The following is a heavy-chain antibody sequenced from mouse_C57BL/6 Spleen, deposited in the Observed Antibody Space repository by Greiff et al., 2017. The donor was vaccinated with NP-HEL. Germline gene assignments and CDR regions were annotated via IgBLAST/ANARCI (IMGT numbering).Heavy chain of an antibody. V-gene: IGHV1-80*01. CDR2: IYPGDGDT. CDR1: GYAFSSYW. CDR3: ARYPITTEAMDY. Sequence: QVQLQQSGAELVKPGASVKISCKASGYAFSSYWMNWVKQRPGKGLEWIGQIYPGDGDTNYNGKFKGKATLTADKSSSTAYMQLSSLTSEDSAVYFCARYPITTEAMDYWGQGTSVTVSS. D-gene: IGHD1-1*01. J-gene: IGHJ4*01.